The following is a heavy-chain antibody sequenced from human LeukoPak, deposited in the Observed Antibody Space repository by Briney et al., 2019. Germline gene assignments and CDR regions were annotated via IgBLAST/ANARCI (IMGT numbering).Heavy chain of an antibody. J-gene: IGHJ2*01. CDR1: GGSISSSNW. D-gene: IGHD3-22*01. CDR3: ARIPAINFYDSSAYYPYWYFDL. Sequence: SGTLSLTCAVSGGSISSSNWWSWVRQLPGKGLEWIGTFYHGGSTYYNPSLKSRVTISVDTSKNQFSLNLTSVTAADTAIYYCARIPAINFYDSSAYYPYWYFDLWGRGTLVTVSS. V-gene: IGHV4-4*02. CDR2: FYHGGST.